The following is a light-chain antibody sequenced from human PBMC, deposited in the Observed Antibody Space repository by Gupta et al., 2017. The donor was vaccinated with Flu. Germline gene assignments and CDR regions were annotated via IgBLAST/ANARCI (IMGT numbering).Light chain of an antibody. CDR1: TRDVGGYNS. Sequence: QSALTQPASVSGSPGQSITISCTGTTRDVGGYNSVSWYQQRPGTAPKLMMYDVSNRPSGISNRFSGSKSGNTASLTISGLQAEDEADYYCSSYTSGSTLVVAFGGGTKLTVL. J-gene: IGLJ2*01. CDR3: SSYTSGSTLVVA. V-gene: IGLV2-14*01. CDR2: DVS.